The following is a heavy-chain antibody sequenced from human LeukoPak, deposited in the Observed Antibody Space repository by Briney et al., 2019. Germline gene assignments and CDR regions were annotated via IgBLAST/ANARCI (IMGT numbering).Heavy chain of an antibody. V-gene: IGHV3-23*01. CDR2: ISGSGDST. CDR3: AKSIVATITDFDY. CDR1: GLTFSSYA. J-gene: IGHJ4*02. D-gene: IGHD5-12*01. Sequence: GGSLRLSCAASGLTFSSYAMSWVRQAPGKGLEWVSTISGSGDSTYYADSVKGRFTISRDNSKNTLYLQMNSLRAEDTAVYYCAKSIVATITDFDYWGQGTLVTVSS.